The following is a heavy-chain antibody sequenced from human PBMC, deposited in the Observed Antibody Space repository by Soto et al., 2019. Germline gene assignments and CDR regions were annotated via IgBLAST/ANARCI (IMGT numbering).Heavy chain of an antibody. D-gene: IGHD3-10*01. V-gene: IGHV3-74*01. CDR1: GFIFKMYW. Sequence: EVQLVESGGGLVPPGGSVRLSCAASGFIFKMYWMHWVRQSPGKGLVWISRIYNDGTYSYYADSVRGRFTISRDNVNDTLYLQMSNLRAEDSGLYYCTRGPRPISTGTGAYWGQGTQVTVSS. CDR2: IYNDGTYS. J-gene: IGHJ4*02. CDR3: TRGPRPISTGTGAY.